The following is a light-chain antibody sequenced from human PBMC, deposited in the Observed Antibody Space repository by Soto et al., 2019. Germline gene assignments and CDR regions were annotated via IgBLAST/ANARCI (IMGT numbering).Light chain of an antibody. Sequence: DIQMTQSPSTLSASVGDRVTITCRASQSISSWLAWYQQKPGKAPKLLIYKASSLESGVPSRFSGSGSGTEFTLTISSLKPDDFATYYCQQYNRGFTFGPGTKVDIK. J-gene: IGKJ3*01. CDR2: KAS. CDR3: QQYNRGFT. CDR1: QSISSW. V-gene: IGKV1-5*03.